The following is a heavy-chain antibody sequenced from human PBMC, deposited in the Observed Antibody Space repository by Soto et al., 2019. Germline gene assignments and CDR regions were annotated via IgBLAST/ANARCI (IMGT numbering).Heavy chain of an antibody. CDR2: INPGTDNT. D-gene: IGHD2-15*01. CDR1: GYTFTTQP. CDR3: ASRPGLEWWPFDF. Sequence: QVQLVQSGAEAKEPGASVKVSCKASGYTFTTQPIHWVRQAPGQRLEWMGWINPGTDNTEYSQKFHGRVIITRDTSASTASMELSSRRSEDAAVYYCASRPGLEWWPFDFWGQGTLVTVSS. V-gene: IGHV1-3*01. J-gene: IGHJ4*02.